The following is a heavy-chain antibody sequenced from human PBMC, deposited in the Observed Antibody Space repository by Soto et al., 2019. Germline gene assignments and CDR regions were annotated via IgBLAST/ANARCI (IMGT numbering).Heavy chain of an antibody. Sequence: GGSLRLSCAASGFTFSSYSMNWVRQAPGKGLEWVSSISSSSSYIYYADSVKGRFTISRDNAKNSLYLQMNSLTAEDTAVYYCVRTSLVVAVATREDFWGQGTLVTVSS. J-gene: IGHJ4*02. CDR1: GFTFSSYS. CDR2: ISSSSSYI. CDR3: VRTSLVVAVATREDF. V-gene: IGHV3-21*01. D-gene: IGHD2-15*01.